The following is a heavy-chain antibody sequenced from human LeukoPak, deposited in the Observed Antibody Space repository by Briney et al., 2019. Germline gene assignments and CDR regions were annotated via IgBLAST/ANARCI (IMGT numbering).Heavy chain of an antibody. D-gene: IGHD6-19*01. CDR2: IYYSGST. CDR1: GRSISSSSYY. J-gene: IGHJ4*02. V-gene: IGHV4-39*01. CDR3: AIWFSGWYYFDY. Sequence: SETLSLTCTVSGRSISSSSYYWRWIRQPPGKGLEWIVSIYYSGSTYYNPSLKSRVTISVHTSKNQFSLKLSSVTAADTAVYYCAIWFSGWYYFDYWGQGTLVTVSS.